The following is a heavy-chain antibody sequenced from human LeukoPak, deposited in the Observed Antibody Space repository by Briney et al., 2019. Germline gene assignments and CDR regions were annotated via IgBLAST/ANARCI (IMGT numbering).Heavy chain of an antibody. CDR1: GGSLTGYY. CDR3: ARRRVAAAGTRLNWFDP. V-gene: IGHV4-34*01. CDR2: INHSGST. Sequence: SETLSLTCAVYGGSLTGYYWSWIRQPPGEGLEWVGEINHSGSTNYNPSLKSRVTISVDTSKNQFSLKLSSVTAADTAVYYCARRRVAAAGTRLNWFDPWGQGTLVTVSS. D-gene: IGHD6-13*01. J-gene: IGHJ5*02.